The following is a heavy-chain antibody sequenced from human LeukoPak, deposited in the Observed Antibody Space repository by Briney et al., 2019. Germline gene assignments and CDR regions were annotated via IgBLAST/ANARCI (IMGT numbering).Heavy chain of an antibody. CDR1: GFTFSNAW. CDR2: IKSKTDGGTT. V-gene: IGHV3-15*01. CDR3: TTTTVTTGFDY. J-gene: IGHJ4*02. D-gene: IGHD4-17*01. Sequence: GGSLRLSCAASGFTFSNAWMSWVRQAPGKGLEWVVRIKSKTDGGTTDYAAPAKGRFTISRDDSKNTLYLQMNSLKTEDTAVYYCTTTTVTTGFDYWGQGTLVTVSS.